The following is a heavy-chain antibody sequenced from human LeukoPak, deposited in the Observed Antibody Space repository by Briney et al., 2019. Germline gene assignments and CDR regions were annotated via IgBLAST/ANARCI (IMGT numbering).Heavy chain of an antibody. CDR2: IKQDGSEK. V-gene: IGHV3-7*03. D-gene: IGHD6-13*01. CDR3: ARDFTTDGSWYIYYYYGMDV. Sequence: GGSLRLSCAASGFTFSSYWMSWVRQAPGKGLEWVANIKQDGSEKYYVDSVKGRFTISRDNAKNSLYLQMNSLRAEDTAVCYCARDFTTDGSWYIYYYYGMDVWGQGTTVTVSS. CDR1: GFTFSSYW. J-gene: IGHJ6*02.